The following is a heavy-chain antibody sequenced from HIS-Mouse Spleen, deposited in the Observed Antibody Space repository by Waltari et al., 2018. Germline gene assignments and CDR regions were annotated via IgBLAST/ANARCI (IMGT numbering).Heavy chain of an antibody. V-gene: IGHV3-15*01. CDR3: TTVSSSFDY. CDR2: IKRKTDGGTT. J-gene: IGHJ4*02. CDR1: GFTVRNAG. Sequence: EVQLVESGGGLVKPGGSLRLSCAASGFTVRNAGMSWVRQAPGKGLEWVGRIKRKTDGGTTDYAAPVKGRFTISRDDSKNTLYLQMNSLKTEDTAVYYCTTVSSSFDYWGQGTLVTVSS. D-gene: IGHD6-6*01.